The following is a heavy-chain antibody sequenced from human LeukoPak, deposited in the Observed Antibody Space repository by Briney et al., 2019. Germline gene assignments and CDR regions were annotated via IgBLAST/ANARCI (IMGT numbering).Heavy chain of an antibody. J-gene: IGHJ4*02. D-gene: IGHD1-26*01. Sequence: PSETLSLTCTVSGGSISSRSYYWGWIRQPPGKGLEWIGNIYYSGSTYYNPSLKSRVTISVDTSKNQFSLKMTSVTAADTAVYYCARQTRYWEPPGFDYWGQGTLVTVSS. V-gene: IGHV4-39*01. CDR2: IYYSGST. CDR1: GGSISSRSYY. CDR3: ARQTRYWEPPGFDY.